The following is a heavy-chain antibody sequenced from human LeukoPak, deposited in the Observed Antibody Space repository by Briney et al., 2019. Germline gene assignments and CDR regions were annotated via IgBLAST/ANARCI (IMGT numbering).Heavy chain of an antibody. V-gene: IGHV1-2*02. D-gene: IGHD6-6*01. Sequence: GASVKVSCKASGYTFTGDFIHWVRQAPGQGLEWMGWINSDSGGTNYARKFQGRATMTRDTSISTAYMELSSLRSDDTAVFYCARGNIATRRGENWFDPWGQGTLVTVSS. J-gene: IGHJ5*02. CDR3: ARGNIATRRGENWFDP. CDR1: GYTFTGDF. CDR2: INSDSGGT.